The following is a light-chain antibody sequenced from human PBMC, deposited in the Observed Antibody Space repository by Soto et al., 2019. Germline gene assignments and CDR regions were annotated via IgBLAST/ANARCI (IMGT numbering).Light chain of an antibody. Sequence: DIQITQSRSSLSASLGDSVTISCRASQSISSYLNWYQQKPGKAPKLLIYAESSLQSGVPSRFSGSGSGTDLNLTISSLQPEDFATYYCQKSYSTSWTCGQGTKVDIK. J-gene: IGKJ1*01. CDR2: AES. CDR1: QSISSY. V-gene: IGKV1-39*01. CDR3: QKSYSTSWT.